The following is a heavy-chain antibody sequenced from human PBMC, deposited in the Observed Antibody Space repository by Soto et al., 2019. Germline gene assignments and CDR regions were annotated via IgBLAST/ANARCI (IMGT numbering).Heavy chain of an antibody. D-gene: IGHD2-15*01. V-gene: IGHV4-34*01. Sequence: SETLSLTCAVYGGSFSGYYWSWIRQPPGKGLEWIGEINHSGSTNYNPSLKSRVTISVDTSKNQFSLKLSSVTAADTAVYYCARYWSGYLDSFDYWGQGTLVTVSS. CDR3: ARYWSGYLDSFDY. CDR1: GGSFSGYY. J-gene: IGHJ4*02. CDR2: INHSGST.